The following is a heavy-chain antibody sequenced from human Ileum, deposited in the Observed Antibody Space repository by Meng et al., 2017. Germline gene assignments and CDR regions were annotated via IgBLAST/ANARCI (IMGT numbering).Heavy chain of an antibody. Sequence: GQVQVAGPGLVRPSGTLSLTCAVSSGSISSNTYWSWVRQPPGKGLEWIGQISHSGSAYYNPSLKSRVTMSVDKSKSQFSLMLTSVTAADTAIYYCARHGGYSQDFWGQGTLVTVSS. CDR2: ISHSGSA. D-gene: IGHD4-23*01. V-gene: IGHV4-4*02. CDR1: SGSISSNTY. J-gene: IGHJ4*02. CDR3: ARHGGYSQDF.